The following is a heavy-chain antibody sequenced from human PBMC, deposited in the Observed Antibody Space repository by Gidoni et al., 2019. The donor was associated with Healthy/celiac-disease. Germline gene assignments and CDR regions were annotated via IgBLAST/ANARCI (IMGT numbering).Heavy chain of an antibody. CDR2: LIPSLGTA. Sequence: QVQLVQSGAEVTKPGSSVKVSCKASGGHFSSDAISWLRHAPGQGLDLSGGLIPSLGTANEVQKFKGRLTITADESTRTAYMELSSLRSEDTSVYHCAREGATHRWGYYVSSGYYVLGGMDVWGQGTTVTVSS. CDR3: AREGATHRWGYYVSSGYYVLGGMDV. D-gene: IGHD3-22*01. V-gene: IGHV1-69*01. CDR1: GGHFSSDA. J-gene: IGHJ6*02.